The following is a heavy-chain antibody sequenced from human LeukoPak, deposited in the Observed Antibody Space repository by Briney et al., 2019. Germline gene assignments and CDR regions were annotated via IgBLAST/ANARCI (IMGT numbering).Heavy chain of an antibody. Sequence: GGSLRLSCAASGFTFSSYWMHWVRQAPGKGLVWVSRINSDGSSTSYADSVKGRFTISRDNAKNTLYLQMNSLRAEDTAVYYCARPLTGYYNLPGDYFDYWGQGTLVTVSS. J-gene: IGHJ4*02. V-gene: IGHV3-74*01. CDR3: ARPLTGYYNLPGDYFDY. CDR2: INSDGSST. D-gene: IGHD3-9*01. CDR1: GFTFSSYW.